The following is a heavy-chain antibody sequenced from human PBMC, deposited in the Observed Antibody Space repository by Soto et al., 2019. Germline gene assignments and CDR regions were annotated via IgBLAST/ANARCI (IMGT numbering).Heavy chain of an antibody. J-gene: IGHJ6*03. CDR1: GFTVSSNY. V-gene: IGHV3-53*01. CDR3: ARDRNGLPITIFGVVRDYYYYYYMDV. D-gene: IGHD3-3*01. Sequence: GGSLRLSCAASGFTVSSNYMSWVRQAPGKGLEWVSVIYSGGSTYYADSVKGRFTISRDNSKNTLYLQMNSLRAEDTAVYYCARDRNGLPITIFGVVRDYYYYYYMDVWGKGTTVTVSS. CDR2: IYSGGST.